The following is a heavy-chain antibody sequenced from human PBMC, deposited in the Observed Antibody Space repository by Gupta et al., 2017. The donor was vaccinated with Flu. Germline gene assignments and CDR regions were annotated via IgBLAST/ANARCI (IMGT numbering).Heavy chain of an antibody. V-gene: IGHV4-31*03. CDR2: MYYTGST. D-gene: IGHD1-1*01. Sequence: QVLLQESGPGLVKPSQTLSLTCTVSGGSISSGGSYWSWIRQHPGKGLEYIGSMYYTGSTYYNPSLKSRLTMSVDPSKNQFSLRLSSVTAADTAVYYCSRLTSSMGAFDIWGQGTMVTVSS. CDR1: GGSISSGGSY. J-gene: IGHJ3*02. CDR3: SRLTSSMGAFDI.